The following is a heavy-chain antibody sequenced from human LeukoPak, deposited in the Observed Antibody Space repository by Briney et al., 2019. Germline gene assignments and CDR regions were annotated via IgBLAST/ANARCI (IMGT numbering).Heavy chain of an antibody. J-gene: IGHJ3*02. V-gene: IGHV4-61*09. CDR2: IYASGST. CDR3: ARPDVGVVAARSDAFDI. CDR1: GGSISSDTYY. D-gene: IGHD6-6*01. Sequence: SQTLSLTCTVSGGSISSDTYYWSWIRQPAGKGLEWIGHIYASGSTNYNPSLKSRVTISVDTSKNQFSLKLSSVTAADTAVYYCARPDVGVVAARSDAFDIWGQGTMVTVSS.